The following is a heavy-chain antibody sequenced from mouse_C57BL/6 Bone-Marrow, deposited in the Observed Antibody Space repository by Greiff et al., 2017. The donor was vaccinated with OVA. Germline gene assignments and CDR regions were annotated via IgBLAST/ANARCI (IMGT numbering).Heavy chain of an antibody. V-gene: IGHV1-50*01. CDR3: ARGGGRDFDY. CDR1: GYTFTSYW. Sequence: QVQLQQPGAELVKPGASVKLSCKASGYTFTSYWMPWVKQRPGQGLEWIGEIDPSDSYTNYNQKFKGKATLTVDTSSSTAYMQLSSLTSEDSAVYYCARGGGRDFDYWGQGTTLTVSS. CDR2: IDPSDSYT. J-gene: IGHJ2*01. D-gene: IGHD1-1*02.